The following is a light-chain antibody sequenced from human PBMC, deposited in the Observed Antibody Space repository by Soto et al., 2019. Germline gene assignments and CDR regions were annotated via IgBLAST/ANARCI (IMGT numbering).Light chain of an antibody. Sequence: DIQMTQSPSSLSASVGDGVTITSRASQSISSWLAWYQQKPGKAPKLLIYKASSLESGVPSRFSGSGSGTEFTLTISSLQPDDFATYYCQQYNSYWTFGQGTKVDIK. CDR3: QQYNSYWT. CDR2: KAS. J-gene: IGKJ1*01. CDR1: QSISSW. V-gene: IGKV1-5*03.